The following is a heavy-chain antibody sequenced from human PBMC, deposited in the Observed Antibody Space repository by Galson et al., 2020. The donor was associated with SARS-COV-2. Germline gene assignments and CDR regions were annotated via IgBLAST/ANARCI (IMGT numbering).Heavy chain of an antibody. CDR1: GFTFSSYG. CDR2: ISYDGSNK. Sequence: TGGSLRLSCAASGFTFSSYGMHWVRQAPGKGLEWVAVISYDGSNKYYADSVKGRFTISRDNSKNTLYLQMNSLRAEDTAVYYCAKDRIDGLDYDVWNYYYGMDVWGQGTTVTVSS. J-gene: IGHJ6*02. V-gene: IGHV3-30*18. D-gene: IGHD3-3*01. CDR3: AKDRIDGLDYDVWNYYYGMDV.